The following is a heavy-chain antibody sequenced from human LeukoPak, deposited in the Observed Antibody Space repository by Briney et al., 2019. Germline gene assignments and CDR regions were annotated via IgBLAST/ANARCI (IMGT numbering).Heavy chain of an antibody. V-gene: IGHV4-39*02. D-gene: IGHD3-9*01. CDR2: IYYSGST. Sequence: SETLSLTCTVSGGSISSSSYYWGWIRQPPGKGLEWIGSIYYSGSTYYNPSLKSRVTISVDTSKNQFSLKLSSVTAADTAVYYCARDYVLRYFDWTRGGDAFDIWGQGTMVTVSS. CDR3: ARDYVLRYFDWTRGGDAFDI. J-gene: IGHJ3*02. CDR1: GGSISSSSYY.